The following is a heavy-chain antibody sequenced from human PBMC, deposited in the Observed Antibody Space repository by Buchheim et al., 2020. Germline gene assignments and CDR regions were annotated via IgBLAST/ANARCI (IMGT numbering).Heavy chain of an antibody. CDR1: GFTFSSYW. CDR3: ARVDGDYDSSGYYFDY. V-gene: IGHV3-7*01. Sequence: EVQLVESGGGLVQPGGSLRLSCAASGFTFSSYWMSWVRQAPGQGLEWVANIKQDGSEKYYVDSVKGRFTIPRDNAKNSLYPQMNSLRAEDTAVYYCARVDGDYDSSGYYFDYWGQGTL. CDR2: IKQDGSEK. J-gene: IGHJ4*02. D-gene: IGHD3-22*01.